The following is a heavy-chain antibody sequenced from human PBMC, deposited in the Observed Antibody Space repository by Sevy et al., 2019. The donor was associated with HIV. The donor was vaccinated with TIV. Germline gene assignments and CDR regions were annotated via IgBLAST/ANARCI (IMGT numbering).Heavy chain of an antibody. J-gene: IGHJ3*02. CDR2: SYYNGKT. V-gene: IGHV4-59*11. Sequence: SETLSLTCTVSGGSISRHDWSWLRQPPGKGLEWIGSSYYNGKTNYNPSLKSRLTVFVDTSKNQFSLKLKSVTAADTAVYYCARVGGLGESPLEAFDIWGQGTLVTVSS. CDR1: GGSISRHD. D-gene: IGHD3-16*01. CDR3: ARVGGLGESPLEAFDI.